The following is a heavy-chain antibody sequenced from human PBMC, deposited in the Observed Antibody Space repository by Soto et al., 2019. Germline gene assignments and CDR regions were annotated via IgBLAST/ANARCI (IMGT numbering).Heavy chain of an antibody. J-gene: IGHJ4*02. CDR2: ISAYSGST. CDR3: ARSIAAAVDFDY. CDR1: GYTFTSYG. D-gene: IGHD6-13*01. V-gene: IGHV1-18*01. Sequence: QVQLVQSGAEVKKPGASVKVSCKASGYTFTSYGISWVRQAPGQGLEWMGWISAYSGSTNYAQKLQGRVTITTDTSTSTAYMELSSLRSDDTAVYYCARSIAAAVDFDYWGQGTLVTVSS.